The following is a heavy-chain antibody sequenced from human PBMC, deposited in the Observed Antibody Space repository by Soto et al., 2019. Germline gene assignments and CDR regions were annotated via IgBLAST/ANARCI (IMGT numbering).Heavy chain of an antibody. Sequence: GGSLRLSCAASGFTFSGSAMHWVRQASGKGLEWVGRIRSKANSYATAYAASVKGRFTISRDDSKNTAYLQMNSLKTEDTAVYYCPTTVTTSTVYWGQGTLVTVSS. CDR2: IRSKANSYAT. CDR1: GFTFSGSA. J-gene: IGHJ4*02. V-gene: IGHV3-73*01. D-gene: IGHD4-4*01. CDR3: PTTVTTSTVY.